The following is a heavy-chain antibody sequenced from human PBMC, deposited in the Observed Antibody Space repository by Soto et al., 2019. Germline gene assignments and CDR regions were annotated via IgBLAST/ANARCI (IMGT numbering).Heavy chain of an antibody. D-gene: IGHD3-16*02. CDR3: ARTTMITFGGVIVAPDYGMYV. V-gene: IGHV3-74*01. Sequence: PGGSLRLSWAASGFTFSSYWMHWVRQAPGKGLVWVSRINSDGGRTSYADSAKGRFTISRDNAKNTVYLQMNSLRAEDTAVYYCARTTMITFGGVIVAPDYGMYVWGQGTTVTVSS. CDR2: INSDGGRT. CDR1: GFTFSSYW. J-gene: IGHJ6*02.